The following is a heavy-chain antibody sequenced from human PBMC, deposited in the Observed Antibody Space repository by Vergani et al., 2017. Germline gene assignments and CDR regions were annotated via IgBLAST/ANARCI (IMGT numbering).Heavy chain of an antibody. CDR1: GGSINSGGYF. CDR3: ARAPVACNCFDP. Sequence: QVQLQESGPGLVKPSQTLSLTCIVSGGSINSGGYFWSWIRQHPGKGLEWVGYISYTGSTTYNPSLKSRVIVSVDTTKNQFTLKLTSVTAADTAIYYCARAPVACNCFDPWGQGTLVTVSS. D-gene: IGHD2/OR15-2a*01. CDR2: ISYTGST. V-gene: IGHV4-31*02. J-gene: IGHJ5*02.